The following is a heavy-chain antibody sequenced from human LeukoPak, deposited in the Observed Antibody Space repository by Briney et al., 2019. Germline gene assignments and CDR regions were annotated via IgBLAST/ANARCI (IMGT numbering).Heavy chain of an antibody. J-gene: IGHJ4*02. CDR3: ARGRASYDFWSGYLFDH. V-gene: IGHV4-34*01. Sequence: SETLSLTCAVYGGPFSGYYWTWICQPPGKGLEWIGEISHSGSTNYNPSLKSRVTISVDTSKNQFSLKLSSVTAADTAVYYCARGRASYDFWSGYLFDHWGQGTLVTVSS. CDR1: GGPFSGYY. CDR2: ISHSGST. D-gene: IGHD3-3*01.